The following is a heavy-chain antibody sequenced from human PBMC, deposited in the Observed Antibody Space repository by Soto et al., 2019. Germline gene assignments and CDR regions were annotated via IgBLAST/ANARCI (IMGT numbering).Heavy chain of an antibody. V-gene: IGHV4-4*02. J-gene: IGHJ5*02. Sequence: SETLSLTCAVSGDSINNSHWWSWVRQTPGKGLEWIGETYHSGTTNYNPSLKTRVTISIDKSKNQFSLKMNSVTAADTAVYYCAREVNSSPARGPNWFDPWGQGTVVTVSS. CDR1: GDSINNSHW. CDR2: TYHSGTT. CDR3: AREVNSSPARGPNWFDP. D-gene: IGHD6-13*01.